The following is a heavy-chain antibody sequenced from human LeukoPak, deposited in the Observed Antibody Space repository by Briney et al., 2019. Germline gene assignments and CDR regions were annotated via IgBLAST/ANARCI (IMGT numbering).Heavy chain of an antibody. D-gene: IGHD1-14*01. CDR1: GFTFSSYA. CDR3: ARGIAEIDY. V-gene: IGHV3-48*01. J-gene: IGHJ4*02. Sequence: GRSLRLSCAASGFTFSSYAMHWVRQARGKGLEWVSYISSSSSIIYYADSVKGRFTISRDNAKNSLYLQMNSLRAEDTAVYYCARGIAEIDYWGQGTLVTVSS. CDR2: ISSSSSII.